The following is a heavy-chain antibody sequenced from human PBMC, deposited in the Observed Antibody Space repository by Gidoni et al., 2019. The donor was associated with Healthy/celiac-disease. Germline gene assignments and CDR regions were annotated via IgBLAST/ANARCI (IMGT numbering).Heavy chain of an antibody. CDR2: IKQDGSEK. J-gene: IGHJ2*01. V-gene: IGHV3-7*01. CDR1: GFTLSSYC. Sequence: EVQLVESGGGLVHPGGSLRLSCAAAGFTLSSYCMSWVRQAPGKGLEWVANIKQDGSEKYYVDSVKGRFTISRDNAKNSLYLQMNSLRAEDTAVYYCARDFGRLQFLENLDWYFDLWGRGTLVTVSS. D-gene: IGHD5-12*01. CDR3: ARDFGRLQFLENLDWYFDL.